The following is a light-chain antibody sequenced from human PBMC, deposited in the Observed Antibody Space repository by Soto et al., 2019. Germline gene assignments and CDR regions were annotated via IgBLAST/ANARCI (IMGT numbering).Light chain of an antibody. J-gene: IGKJ5*01. V-gene: IGKV3-15*01. CDR3: QQYNKWPIT. Sequence: EIVMTQSPATLSVSPGESATLSCRASQSISSSKLAWYQQNPGQAPRLLIYRASTRAAGLPDRFSGSGSETDFTLTISSLQSEDFAVYYCQQYNKWPITFGQGTRLEIK. CDR2: RAS. CDR1: QSISSS.